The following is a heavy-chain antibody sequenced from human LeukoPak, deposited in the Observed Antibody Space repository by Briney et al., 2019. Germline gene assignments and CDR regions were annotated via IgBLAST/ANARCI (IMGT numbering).Heavy chain of an antibody. CDR3: AGAYCGGDCYSGRTFDI. CDR1: GGSISSYY. CDR2: IYYSGST. V-gene: IGHV4-59*12. J-gene: IGHJ3*02. D-gene: IGHD2-21*02. Sequence: SETLSLTCTVSGGSISSYYWNWIRQPPGKGLEWIGYIYYSGSTNYNPSLKSRVTISVDKSKNQFSLKLSSVTAADTAVYYCAGAYCGGDCYSGRTFDIWGQGTMVTVSS.